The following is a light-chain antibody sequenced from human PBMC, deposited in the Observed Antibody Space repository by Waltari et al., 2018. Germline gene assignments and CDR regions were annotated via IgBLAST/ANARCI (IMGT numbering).Light chain of an antibody. CDR1: QSVSSPY. V-gene: IGKV3-20*01. J-gene: IGKJ2*01. CDR2: AAS. Sequence: EIVLTQSPGTLSLSPGESATLSCRARQSVSSPYLAWYQQTSGHAPRLLTYAASRRAPGIPHRCSESGSGTDFALISSRLEPEDFAVYYCQQYGSSPYTFGQGTRLDMK. CDR3: QQYGSSPYT.